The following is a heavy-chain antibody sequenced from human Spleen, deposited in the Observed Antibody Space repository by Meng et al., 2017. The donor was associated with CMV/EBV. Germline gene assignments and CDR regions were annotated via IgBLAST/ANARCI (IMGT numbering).Heavy chain of an antibody. CDR3: ARDQGGYDNHFDY. J-gene: IGHJ4*02. D-gene: IGHD3-22*01. V-gene: IGHV4-34*01. CDR1: GGSFSGYY. Sequence: QVQLQQWGAGLLKPSAXLSLTCAVYGGSFSGYYWSWIRQPPGKGLEWIGEINHSGSTNYNPSLKSRVTMSLDTSKNQFSLKVSSVTAADTAVYYCARDQGGYDNHFDYWGQGTLVTVSS. CDR2: INHSGST.